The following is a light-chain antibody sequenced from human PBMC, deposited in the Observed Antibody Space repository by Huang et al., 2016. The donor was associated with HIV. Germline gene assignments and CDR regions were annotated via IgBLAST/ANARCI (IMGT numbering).Light chain of an antibody. V-gene: IGKV3-11*01. Sequence: EIVLTQSPATLSLSPGETATHSCMSSQSVNNYLGWYPQKPCRTPRLLVYDTSSRAPGIPRRCSGSGSGTDFTLTISGLQPEDFAVYYCQQRSRLLTFGGGTKVEIK. J-gene: IGKJ4*01. CDR3: QQRSRLLT. CDR2: DTS. CDR1: QSVNNY.